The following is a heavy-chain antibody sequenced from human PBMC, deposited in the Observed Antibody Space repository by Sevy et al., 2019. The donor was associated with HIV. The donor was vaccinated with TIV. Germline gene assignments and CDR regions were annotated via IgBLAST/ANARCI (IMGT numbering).Heavy chain of an antibody. J-gene: IGHJ4*02. CDR3: AKEGGGIAVGV. Sequence: SETLSLTCTVSGVSLSSYYWSWIRQPPGKELEYIGYVYYSGATNYNPSLRSRVTISVDTSKNQVSLKLSSVTAADTAVYYCAKEGGGIAVGVWGQGTLVTVSS. CDR2: VYYSGAT. D-gene: IGHD6-19*01. CDR1: GVSLSSYY. V-gene: IGHV4-59*13.